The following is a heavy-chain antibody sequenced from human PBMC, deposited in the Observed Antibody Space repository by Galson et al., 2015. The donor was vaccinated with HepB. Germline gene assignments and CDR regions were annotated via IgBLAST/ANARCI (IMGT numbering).Heavy chain of an antibody. V-gene: IGHV3-48*01. CDR1: GFNFNSFS. CDR2: ISSSGSVL. J-gene: IGHJ4*02. CDR3: ARDRRRALRYFDWSSGAFDL. Sequence: SLRLSCAASGFNFNSFSMNWVRQAPGKGLEWVSYISSSGSVLFYADSVKGRFTISTDKAKKSLFLQMSSLRAEDTAVYYCARDRRRALRYFDWSSGAFDLWGQGTLVTASS. D-gene: IGHD3-9*01.